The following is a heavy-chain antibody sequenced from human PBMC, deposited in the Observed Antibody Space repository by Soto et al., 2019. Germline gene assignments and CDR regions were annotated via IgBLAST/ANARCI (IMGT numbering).Heavy chain of an antibody. CDR3: TRDLRLQGGYFDY. V-gene: IGHV3-49*04. CDR2: IRSKACGGTT. CDR1: GFTFGDYA. D-gene: IGHD6-25*01. Sequence: GGSLRLSCTASGFTFGDYAMSWVRQAPGKGLEWVGFIRSKACGGTTEYAASVKGRFTISRDDSKSIAYLQMNSLKTEDTAVYYCTRDLRLQGGYFDYWGQGTLVTVSS. J-gene: IGHJ4*02.